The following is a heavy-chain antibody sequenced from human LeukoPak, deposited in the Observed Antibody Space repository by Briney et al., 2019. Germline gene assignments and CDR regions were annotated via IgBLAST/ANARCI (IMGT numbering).Heavy chain of an antibody. Sequence: SETLSLTCTVSGGSISSYYWSWIRQPPGKGLEWIGYIYYSGSTNYNPSLKSRVTISVDTSKNQFSLKLSSVTAADTAVYYCARIRADFDWLGQYYYYMDVWGKGTTVTISS. J-gene: IGHJ6*03. CDR3: ARIRADFDWLGQYYYYMDV. D-gene: IGHD3-9*01. CDR1: GGSISSYY. CDR2: IYYSGST. V-gene: IGHV4-59*01.